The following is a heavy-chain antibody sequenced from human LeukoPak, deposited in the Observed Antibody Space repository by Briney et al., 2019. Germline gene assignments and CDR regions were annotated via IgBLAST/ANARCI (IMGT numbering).Heavy chain of an antibody. Sequence: GASVKVSCTVSGSSLTELSLYWVRQAPGKGLEWMGGFDVIDAKTFYAQKFQGRVTMTEDSSTDTAYMELSSLRSDDTAFYYCAAGRPYSLLDYWGQGTLHTVSS. CDR3: AAGRPYSLLDY. V-gene: IGHV1-24*01. J-gene: IGHJ4*02. CDR1: GSSLTELS. D-gene: IGHD5-18*01. CDR2: FDVIDAKT.